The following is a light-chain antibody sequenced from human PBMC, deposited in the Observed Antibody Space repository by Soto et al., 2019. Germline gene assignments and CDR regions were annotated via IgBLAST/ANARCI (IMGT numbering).Light chain of an antibody. V-gene: IGKV1-5*03. Sequence: DIQMTQSPSTLSASVGERATLSCRASQSVSSNLAWYQQKPGKAPRLLIYGASSRESGIPARFSGSGSGTEFTLTISSLQPDDFAAYYCQQYNNWPWTFGQGTKVDIK. J-gene: IGKJ1*01. CDR2: GAS. CDR1: QSVSSN. CDR3: QQYNNWPWT.